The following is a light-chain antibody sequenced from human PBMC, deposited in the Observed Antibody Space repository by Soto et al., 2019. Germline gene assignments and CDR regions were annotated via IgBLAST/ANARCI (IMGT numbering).Light chain of an antibody. J-gene: IGKJ2*01. CDR2: DAS. Sequence: DIQMTQSPSTLSASVGDRVTITCRASQSISSWLAWDQQKPGKAPKLLIYDASRLESGVPSRFSGSGSGTEFTLTISSLQPDYFATYYCQQYNSYSRTFVQGTKLEIK. CDR1: QSISSW. CDR3: QQYNSYSRT. V-gene: IGKV1-5*01.